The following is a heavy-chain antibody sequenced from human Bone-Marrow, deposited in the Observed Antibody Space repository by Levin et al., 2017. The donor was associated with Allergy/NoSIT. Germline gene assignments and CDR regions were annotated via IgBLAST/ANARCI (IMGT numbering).Heavy chain of an antibody. D-gene: IGHD3-10*01. CDR1: GYSFTSYW. J-gene: IGHJ6*03. V-gene: IGHV5-51*01. Sequence: LGESLKISCEGSGYSFTSYWIGWVRQMPGKGLEWMGIIYPGDSDTRYSPSFQGQVTISADKSINTAYLQWSSLKAADTAMYYCARSASGSIYYYYYMDVWGKGTALTVSS. CDR3: ARSASGSIYYYYYMDV. CDR2: IYPGDSDT.